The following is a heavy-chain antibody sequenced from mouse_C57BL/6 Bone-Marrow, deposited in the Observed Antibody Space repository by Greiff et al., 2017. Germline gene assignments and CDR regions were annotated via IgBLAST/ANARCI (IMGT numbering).Heavy chain of an antibody. CDR3: ARDSSEGFAY. D-gene: IGHD3-2*02. Sequence: ESGPGLVKPSQSLSLTCSVTGYSITSGYYWNWIRQFPGNKLEWMGYISYDGSNNYNPSLKNRISITRDTSKNQFFLKLNSVTTEDTATYYCARDSSEGFAYWGQGTLVTVSA. CDR1: GYSITSGYY. J-gene: IGHJ3*01. CDR2: ISYDGSN. V-gene: IGHV3-6*01.